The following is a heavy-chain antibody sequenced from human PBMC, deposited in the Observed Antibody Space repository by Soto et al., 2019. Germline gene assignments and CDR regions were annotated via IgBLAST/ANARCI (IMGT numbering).Heavy chain of an antibody. V-gene: IGHV1-69*13. CDR2: IIPIFGTA. CDR1: GGTFSSYA. D-gene: IGHD3-10*01. J-gene: IGHJ6*02. Sequence: SVKVSCKASGGTFSSYAISWVRQAPGQGLEWMGGIIPIFGTANYAQKFQGRVTITADESTSTAYMELSSLRSEDTAVYYRARDPGEFAGMDVWGQGTTVTVSS. CDR3: ARDPGEFAGMDV.